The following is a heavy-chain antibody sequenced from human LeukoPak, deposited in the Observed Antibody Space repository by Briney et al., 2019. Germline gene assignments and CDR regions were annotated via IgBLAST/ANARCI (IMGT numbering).Heavy chain of an antibody. D-gene: IGHD3-16*01. CDR2: IYHSGST. Sequence: SGTLSLTCAVSGGSISSGNWWSWVRQPPGKGLEWIGEIYHSGSTNYNPSLKSRVTISVDKSKNQFSLKLSSVTAADTALYYCAKDFHRLGEFDAFDIWGQGTMVTVSS. V-gene: IGHV4-4*02. CDR1: GGSISSGNW. CDR3: AKDFHRLGEFDAFDI. J-gene: IGHJ3*02.